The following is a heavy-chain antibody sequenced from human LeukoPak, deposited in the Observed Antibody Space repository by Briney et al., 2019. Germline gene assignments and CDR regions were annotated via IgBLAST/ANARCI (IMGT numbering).Heavy chain of an antibody. Sequence: ASVKVSCKASGYTFTSYGISWVRQAPGQGLEWMGWISAYNGNTNYAQKLQGRVTMTTDTSTSTAYMELRSLRSDDTAVYYCARDLPVTLVRDRFDYWGQGTLVTVSS. J-gene: IGHJ4*02. V-gene: IGHV1-18*01. D-gene: IGHD2-8*02. CDR3: ARDLPVTLVRDRFDY. CDR2: ISAYNGNT. CDR1: GYTFTSYG.